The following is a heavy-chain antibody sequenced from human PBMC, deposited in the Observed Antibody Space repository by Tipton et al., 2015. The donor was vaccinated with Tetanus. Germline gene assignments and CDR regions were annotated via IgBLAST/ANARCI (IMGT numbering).Heavy chain of an antibody. D-gene: IGHD2/OR15-2a*01. J-gene: IGHJ4*02. V-gene: IGHV3-23*01. CDR1: GFTFSNYT. CDR2: ISGNGVIP. Sequence: SLRLSCAASGFTFSNYTMSWVRQTPGKGIEWVSGISGNGVIPHYADSMKGRLTISRDNSKNTVFLQINSLRAEDTAVYYCAKGLSSFGIRYFDQWGQGTLVTVSS. CDR3: AKGLSSFGIRYFDQ.